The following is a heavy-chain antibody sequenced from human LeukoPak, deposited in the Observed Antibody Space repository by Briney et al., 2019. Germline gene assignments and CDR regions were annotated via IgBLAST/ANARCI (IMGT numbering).Heavy chain of an antibody. D-gene: IGHD3-10*01. Sequence: ASVKVSCKASGYTLINNWMHWVRQAPGQGLEWIGLINPTGTRTGYAQKFQGRVTMTRDMSTSTDYMELSSLRSEDTAIYYCARDNSVGDIAWWFDPWGQGTLVTVST. J-gene: IGHJ5*02. CDR3: ARDNSVGDIAWWFDP. V-gene: IGHV1-46*01. CDR2: INPTGTRT. CDR1: GYTLINNW.